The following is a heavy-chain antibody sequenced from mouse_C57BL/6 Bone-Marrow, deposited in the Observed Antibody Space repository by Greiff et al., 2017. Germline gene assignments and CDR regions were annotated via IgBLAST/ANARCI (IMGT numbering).Heavy chain of an antibody. CDR3: ARDGRRGAWFAY. V-gene: IGHV3-6*01. Sequence: EVQLQQSGPGLVKPSQSLSLTCSVTGYSITSGYYWNWIRQFPGNKLEWMGYISYDGSNNYNPSLKNRFSITRDKSKNQFFLKLNSVTTEDTATYYCARDGRRGAWFAYWGQGTLVTVSA. CDR1: GYSITSGYY. J-gene: IGHJ3*01. CDR2: ISYDGSN.